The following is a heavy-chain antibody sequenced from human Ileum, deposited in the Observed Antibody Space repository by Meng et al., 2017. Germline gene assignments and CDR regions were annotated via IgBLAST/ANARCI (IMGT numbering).Heavy chain of an antibody. V-gene: IGHV4-34*01. CDR1: GGSFSGYY. D-gene: IGHD6-19*01. CDR3: ARTSGWFYY. Sequence: QVQRQQWGAGLLKPSETLSLSCAVYGGSFSGYYWSWIRQPPGKGLEWIGEINHSGSTNYNPSLKSRVTISVDTSKNQFSLKLSSVTAADTAVYYCARTSGWFYYWGQGTLVTVSS. J-gene: IGHJ4*02. CDR2: INHSGST.